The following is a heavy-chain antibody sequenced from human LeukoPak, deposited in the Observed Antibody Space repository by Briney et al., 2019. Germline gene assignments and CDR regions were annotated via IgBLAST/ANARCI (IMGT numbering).Heavy chain of an antibody. J-gene: IGHJ4*02. CDR2: IYTDGST. V-gene: IGHV3-53*01. Sequence: GGSLRLSCAASGFTVSSHYMTWVRQAPGKGLEWVSVIYTDGSTNYADSVKGRFTMSRDNSKNTLYLQMNSLRADDTAVYHCARVITNWPQDCWGQGTLVTVSS. CDR1: GFTVSSHY. D-gene: IGHD1-1*01. CDR3: ARVITNWPQDC.